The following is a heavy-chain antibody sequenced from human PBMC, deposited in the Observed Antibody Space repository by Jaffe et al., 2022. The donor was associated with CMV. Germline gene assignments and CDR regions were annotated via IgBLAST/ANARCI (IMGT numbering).Heavy chain of an antibody. J-gene: IGHJ4*02. CDR3: ASGAFIQLWSSDPGRIDY. CDR1: GFTFSNYW. D-gene: IGHD5-18*01. V-gene: IGHV3-74*01. Sequence: VQLVESGGGLVQPGGSLRLSCAASGFTFSNYWMHWVRQAPGKGLVWVSRINSDGSSTSYADSVKGRFTISRDNAKNTLYLQMNSLRADDTAVYYCASGAFIQLWSSDPGRIDYWGQGTLVTVSS. CDR2: INSDGSST.